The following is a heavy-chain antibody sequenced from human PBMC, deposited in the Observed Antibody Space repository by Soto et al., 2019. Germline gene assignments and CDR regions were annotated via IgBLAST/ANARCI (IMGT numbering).Heavy chain of an antibody. V-gene: IGHV3-9*01. D-gene: IGHD1-1*01. CDR1: GLNFDDFA. CDR2: ITWNSRVL. J-gene: IGHJ4*02. Sequence: GGSLRLSCVGTGLNFDDFAMHWVRQAPGKGLEWVSGITWNSRVLAYADSVQGRFTISRDNARNRLYLQMNSLRDEDTAIYYCVRDNNWSFDYWGQGILVTVSS. CDR3: VRDNNWSFDY.